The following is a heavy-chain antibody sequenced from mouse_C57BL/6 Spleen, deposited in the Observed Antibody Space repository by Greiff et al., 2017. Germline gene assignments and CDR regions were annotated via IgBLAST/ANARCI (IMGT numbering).Heavy chain of an antibody. CDR1: GYSITSGYY. CDR2: ISYDGSN. V-gene: IGHV3-6*01. Sequence: EVQVVESGPGLVKPSQSLSLTCSVTGYSITSGYYWNWIRQFPGNKLEWMGYISYDGSNNYNPSLKNRISITRDTSKNQFFLKLNSVTTEDTATYDWARAVGYLGGNYAMNYGGKETSVTVSS. J-gene: IGHJ4*01. D-gene: IGHD2-2*01. CDR3: ARAVGYLGGNYAMNY.